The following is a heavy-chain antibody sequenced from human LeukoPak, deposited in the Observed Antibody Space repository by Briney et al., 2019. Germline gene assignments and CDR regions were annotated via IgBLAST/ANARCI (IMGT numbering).Heavy chain of an antibody. CDR3: ARDWDQGYYYDSSGYYQDY. Sequence: GASVKVSCKASGYTFTSYYMHWVRQAPGQGLEWMGIINPSGGSTSYAQKFQGRVTMTRDTSTSTVYMELSSLRSEDTAVYYCARDWDQGYYYDSSGYYQDYWGQGTLVTVSS. CDR1: GYTFTSYY. D-gene: IGHD3-22*01. V-gene: IGHV1-46*01. CDR2: INPSGGST. J-gene: IGHJ4*02.